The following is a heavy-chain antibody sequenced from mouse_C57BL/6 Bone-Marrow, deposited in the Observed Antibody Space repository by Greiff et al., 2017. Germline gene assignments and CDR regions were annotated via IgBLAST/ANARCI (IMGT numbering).Heavy chain of an antibody. CDR3: ARGLRGFAY. Sequence: DVQLVESGGGLVKPGGSLKLSCAASGFTFSDYGMHWVRQAPEKGLEWVAYISSGSSTIYYADTVKGRFTISRDNAKNTLFLQMTSLRSEDTAMYYCARGLRGFAYWGQGTLVTVSA. CDR1: GFTFSDYG. V-gene: IGHV5-17*01. J-gene: IGHJ3*01. D-gene: IGHD3-1*01. CDR2: ISSGSSTI.